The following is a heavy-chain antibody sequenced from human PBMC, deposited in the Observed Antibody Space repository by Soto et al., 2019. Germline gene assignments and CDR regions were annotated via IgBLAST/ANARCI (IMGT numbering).Heavy chain of an antibody. CDR3: ARHSLALRKNNWFDP. V-gene: IGHV4-39*01. D-gene: IGHD3-3*02. Sequence: KTSETLSLTCTVSGDSIISSDFYWGWVRQPPGKGLGWIGSIFYLGSSYYNPSLKSRVTMSVDTSKNQFSLRLRSVTAADTALYFCARHSLALRKNNWFDPWGQGIMVTVSS. CDR2: IFYLGSS. J-gene: IGHJ5*02. CDR1: GDSIISSDFY.